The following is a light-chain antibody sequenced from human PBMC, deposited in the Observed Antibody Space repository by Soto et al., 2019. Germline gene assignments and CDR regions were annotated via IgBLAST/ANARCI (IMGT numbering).Light chain of an antibody. CDR3: QQYGSSPPYT. V-gene: IGKV3-20*01. Sequence: EVVLTQSPGTLSLSPGERATLSCRASQSVSNNYFAWYQQKPGQAPRLLIFGSSDRSTGIPDRFSVSGSGTDFTLTISRLESEDFSVYSCQQYGSSPPYTFGQGTKLEIK. CDR2: GSS. J-gene: IGKJ2*01. CDR1: QSVSNNY.